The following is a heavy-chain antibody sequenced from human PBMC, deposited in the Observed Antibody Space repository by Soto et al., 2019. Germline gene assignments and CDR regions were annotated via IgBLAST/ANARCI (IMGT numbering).Heavy chain of an antibody. CDR3: AKGTGESPHSCGWSGITFGH. J-gene: IGHJ4*02. V-gene: IGHV3-23*01. CDR2: IYGGGGNT. CDR1: GFTFTTYA. D-gene: IGHD6-19*01. Sequence: ERCLSLSCAPSGFTFTTYAVTWVRQAAEKGLEWVSTIYGGGGNTKYADSVKGRVTISTDNSKNPVYLQTISVRVDDTAAYFRAKGTGESPHSCGWSGITFGHWGQGTMVTVYS.